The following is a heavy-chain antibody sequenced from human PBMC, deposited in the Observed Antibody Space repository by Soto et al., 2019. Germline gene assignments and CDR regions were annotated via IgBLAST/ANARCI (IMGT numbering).Heavy chain of an antibody. V-gene: IGHV3-66*01. CDR3: ARDTPVAGTDY. CDR2: IFVGDNT. D-gene: IGHD6-19*01. Sequence: PGGSLSLSCAASGLTVGSKFMSWVRQAPGKGLEWVSIIFVGDNTYYADSVKGRFTISRDNSKNALYLQMSSLRAEDTAVYYCARDTPVAGTDYWGQGTLVTVSS. J-gene: IGHJ4*02. CDR1: GLTVGSKF.